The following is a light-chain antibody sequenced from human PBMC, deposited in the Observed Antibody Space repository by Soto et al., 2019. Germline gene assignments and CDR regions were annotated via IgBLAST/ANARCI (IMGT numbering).Light chain of an antibody. CDR3: LIYYHSTWV. CDR1: TGAVTNNYY. V-gene: IGLV7-43*01. CDR2: STL. J-gene: IGLJ3*02. Sequence: QAVVTQEPSLTVSPGGTVTLTCTSSTGAVTNNYYPNWFQQKPGQAPRALIYSTLNKHSWTPARFSGSLLGGKAALTLSGVQPEDEVAYFCLIYYHSTWVFGGGTKLTVL.